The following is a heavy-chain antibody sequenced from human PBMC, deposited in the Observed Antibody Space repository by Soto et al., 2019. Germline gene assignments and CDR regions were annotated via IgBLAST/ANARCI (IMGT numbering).Heavy chain of an antibody. CDR3: ARCVSAAGMCYYGLDV. CDR1: GGSISSYY. D-gene: IGHD6-13*01. Sequence: SETLSLTCTVSGGSISSYYWSWIRQPPGKGLEWIGYISYSGSTNYNPSLKSRVSILVDTSKNQFSLKLSSVTAADTAVYYCARCVSAAGMCYYGLDVWGQGTTVTVSS. V-gene: IGHV4-59*01. CDR2: ISYSGST. J-gene: IGHJ6*02.